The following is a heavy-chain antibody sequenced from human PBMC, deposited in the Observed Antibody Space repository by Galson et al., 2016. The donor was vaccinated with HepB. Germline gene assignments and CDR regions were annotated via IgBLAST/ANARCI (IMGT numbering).Heavy chain of an antibody. Sequence: PLSLTCTVSGVSISSVSYYWGWIRQPAGKGLEWIGRIYTNGGPNYNPSLKSRVTISIDSSEKQFFLNLTSVTAADTAVYYCSSTTISAHPYFDYWGQGTLVSVSS. V-gene: IGHV4-61*02. CDR1: GVSISSVSYY. CDR2: IYTNGGP. J-gene: IGHJ4*02. CDR3: SSTTISAHPYFDY. D-gene: IGHD2/OR15-2a*01.